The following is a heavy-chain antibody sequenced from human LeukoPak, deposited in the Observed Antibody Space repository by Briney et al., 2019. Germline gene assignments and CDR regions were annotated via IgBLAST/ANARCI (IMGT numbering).Heavy chain of an antibody. V-gene: IGHV4-4*02. Sequence: SETLSLTCAVSGGSISSSNWWSWVRQPPGKGLEWIGEIYHSGSTNYNPSLKSRVTISVDKSKNQFSLKLTSVIAADTAVYYCARVQSPRSGEFGDYQHYYGMDVWGKGTTVTVSS. D-gene: IGHD3-10*01. J-gene: IGHJ6*04. CDR1: GGSISSSNW. CDR2: IYHSGST. CDR3: ARVQSPRSGEFGDYQHYYGMDV.